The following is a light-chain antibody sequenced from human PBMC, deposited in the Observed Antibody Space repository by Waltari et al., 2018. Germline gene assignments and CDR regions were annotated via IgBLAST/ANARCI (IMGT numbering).Light chain of an antibody. CDR1: RPLLYDSNKKNN. Sequence: DIVMTQSPDSLPVSLGERATINCKSSRPLLYDSNKKNNLAWYQQKPGQPPKLLIAWASTRESGVPDRFSGSGSGTDFTLTISSLQAEDVALYYCQQYYSLLPTFGGGTKVEI. CDR2: WAS. V-gene: IGKV4-1*01. CDR3: QQYYSLLPT. J-gene: IGKJ4*01.